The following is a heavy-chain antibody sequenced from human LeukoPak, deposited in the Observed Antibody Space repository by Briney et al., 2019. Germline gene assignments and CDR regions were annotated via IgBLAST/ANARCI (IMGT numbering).Heavy chain of an antibody. CDR3: ARGRGTTMVRGVITNYFDL. Sequence: ASVKVSCKASGYTFTGYYIHWVRQAPGQGLEXXXXXXXXSGGTNYAQKFLGSVTMTGDTSINTAFMELSRLRSDDTAIYYCARGRGTTMVRGVITNYFDLWGRGSLVTVSS. CDR2: XXXXSGGT. D-gene: IGHD3-10*01. J-gene: IGHJ2*01. V-gene: IGHV1-2*02. CDR1: GYTFTGYY.